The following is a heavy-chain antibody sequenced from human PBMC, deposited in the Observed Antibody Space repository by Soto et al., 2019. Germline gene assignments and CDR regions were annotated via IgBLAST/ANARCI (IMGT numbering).Heavy chain of an antibody. D-gene: IGHD1-20*01. J-gene: IGHJ6*01. Sequence: SETLTPTCTVSGGSISSSRYYWGWIRQTPGKGLEWIGTIYYTGTTYYHPSLESRVTFSVDTSKNQFFLKLTSVTAADTAVYYCASLPPPITRYDDHGLDVCAQGTTVS. CDR2: IYYTGTT. CDR1: GGSISSSRYY. CDR3: ASLPPPITRYDDHGLDV. V-gene: IGHV4-39*01.